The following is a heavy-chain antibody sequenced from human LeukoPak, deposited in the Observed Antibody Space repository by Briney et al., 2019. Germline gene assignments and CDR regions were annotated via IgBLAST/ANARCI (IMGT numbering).Heavy chain of an antibody. V-gene: IGHV4-38-2*02. J-gene: IGHJ5*02. Sequence: SETLSLTCTVSGYSISSGYYWGWIRQPPGKGLGWIGSIYHSGSTYYNPSLKSRVTISVDTSKNQFSLKLSSVTAADTAVYYCARAEYCSSTSCYTRLNNWFDPWGQGTLVTVSS. CDR1: GYSISSGYY. D-gene: IGHD2-2*02. CDR2: IYHSGST. CDR3: ARAEYCSSTSCYTRLNNWFDP.